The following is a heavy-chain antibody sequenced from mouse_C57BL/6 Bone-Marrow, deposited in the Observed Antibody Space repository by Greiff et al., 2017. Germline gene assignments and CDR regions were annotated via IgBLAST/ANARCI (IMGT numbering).Heavy chain of an antibody. CDR2: IHPNSGST. D-gene: IGHD1-1*01. V-gene: IGHV1-64*01. CDR3: ARFYYGMNY. CDR1: GYTFTSYW. Sequence: QVQLKQPGAELVKPGASVKLSCKASGYTFTSYWMHWVKQRPGQGLEWIGMIHPNSGSTNYNEKFKSKATLSVDKSSSTAYMQLSRLTSEDSAVYYCARFYYGMNYWGQGTTLTVSS. J-gene: IGHJ2*01.